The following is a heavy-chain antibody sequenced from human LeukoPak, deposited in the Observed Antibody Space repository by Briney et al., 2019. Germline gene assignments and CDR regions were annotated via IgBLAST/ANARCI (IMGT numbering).Heavy chain of an antibody. Sequence: ASVKVSCKASGYTFTDFYMHWVRQAPGQGLEWMGWSNPNSGGRNYAQKFQGRVTMTRDTSISTAYMELSRLTSDDTAVYYCARGVAGPYYYYYMDVWGRGTTVTVSS. CDR1: GYTFTDFY. V-gene: IGHV1-2*02. D-gene: IGHD6-19*01. CDR3: ARGVAGPYYYYYMDV. J-gene: IGHJ6*03. CDR2: SNPNSGGR.